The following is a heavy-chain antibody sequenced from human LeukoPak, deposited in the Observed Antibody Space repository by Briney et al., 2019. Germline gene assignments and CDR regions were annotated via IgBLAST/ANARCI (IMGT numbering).Heavy chain of an antibody. CDR3: ATDPWQGRGLLDY. CDR1: GFTFSGYS. V-gene: IGHV3-21*01. D-gene: IGHD3-10*01. Sequence: GGSLRLSCVGSGFTFSGYSMNWVRQAPGKGLEWVSSISSSTGYIHYADSVRGRFTISRDNAKSSVYLQMNSLRAEDTAVYYCATDPWQGRGLLDYWGQGTLVTVSS. J-gene: IGHJ4*02. CDR2: ISSSTGYI.